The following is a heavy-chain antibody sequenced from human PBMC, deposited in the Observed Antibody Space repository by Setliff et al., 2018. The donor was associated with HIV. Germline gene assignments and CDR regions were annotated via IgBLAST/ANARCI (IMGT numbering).Heavy chain of an antibody. Sequence: PSETLSLTCTVSGGSISSGGYYWGWIRQPPGKGLEWIGSVYYSGTTYYNPSLKSRLRMSVDTSKNQFTLKVISMTAADTAVYYCARLSCSSNSCPFDYWVQGTLVTVSS. CDR3: ARLSCSSNSCPFDY. CDR2: VYYSGTT. V-gene: IGHV4-39*06. J-gene: IGHJ4*02. CDR1: GGSISSGGYY. D-gene: IGHD2-2*01.